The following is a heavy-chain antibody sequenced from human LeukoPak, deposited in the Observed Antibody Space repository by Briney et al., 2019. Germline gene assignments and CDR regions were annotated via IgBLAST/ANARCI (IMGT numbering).Heavy chain of an antibody. CDR3: ARGEGIYGDYRIDY. CDR1: GYSISSGYY. J-gene: IGHJ4*02. V-gene: IGHV4-38-2*02. Sequence: KPSETLSLTCTVSGYSISSGYYWGWIRQPPGKGLEWIGSIYHSGSTYYNPSLKSRVTISVDTSKNQFSLKLSSVTAADTAVYYCARGEGIYGDYRIDYWGQGTLVTVSS. D-gene: IGHD4-17*01. CDR2: IYHSGST.